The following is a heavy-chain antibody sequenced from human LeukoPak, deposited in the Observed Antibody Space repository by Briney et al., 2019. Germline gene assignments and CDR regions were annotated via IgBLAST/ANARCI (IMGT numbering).Heavy chain of an antibody. CDR3: ARAFQSLGGLSLPDY. J-gene: IGHJ4*02. V-gene: IGHV7-4-1*02. Sequence: ASVKVSCKASGYTFTGYYMHWVRQAPGQGLEWMGWIHPSTGNPTYAQGFTGRFVFSLDTSVSTTYLQISSLKAEDTAVYFCARAFQSLGGLSLPDYWGQGTLVAVSS. CDR1: GYTFTGYY. CDR2: IHPSTGNP. D-gene: IGHD3-16*02.